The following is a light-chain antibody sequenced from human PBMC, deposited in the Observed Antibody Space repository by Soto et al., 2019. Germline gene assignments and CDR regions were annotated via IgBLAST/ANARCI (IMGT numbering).Light chain of an antibody. CDR1: SSNIGSNF. V-gene: IGLV1-47*01. CDR2: RDH. CDR3: AAWDDSLSGYVV. Sequence: QSVLTQAPSASGTPGQMVTISCSGSSSNIGSNFVYWYQQLPGTAPKVLIYRDHQRPSGVPDRFSGTKSGTSASLAISGLRSEDEAEYYCAAWDDSLSGYVVFGGGTKLTVL. J-gene: IGLJ2*01.